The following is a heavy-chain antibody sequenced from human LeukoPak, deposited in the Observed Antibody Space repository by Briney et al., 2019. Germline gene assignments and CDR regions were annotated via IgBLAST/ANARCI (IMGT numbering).Heavy chain of an antibody. CDR1: GFTFSSYS. J-gene: IGHJ5*02. Sequence: GGSLRLSCAASGFTFSSYSMNWVRQAPGKGLEWVSSISSSSSYIYYADSVKGRFTISRDNAKNSLYLQMNSLRAEDTAVYYCARDLIAAAGTGWFDPWGRGTLVTVSS. D-gene: IGHD6-13*01. CDR2: ISSSSSYI. V-gene: IGHV3-21*01. CDR3: ARDLIAAAGTGWFDP.